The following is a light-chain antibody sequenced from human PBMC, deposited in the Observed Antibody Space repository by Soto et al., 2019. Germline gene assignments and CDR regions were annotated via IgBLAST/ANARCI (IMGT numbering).Light chain of an antibody. CDR3: SSYTSSTTEV. J-gene: IGLJ1*01. CDR1: SSDVGGYNY. V-gene: IGLV2-14*03. Sequence: QSVLTQPASVSGSPGQSLAISCTGTSSDVGGYNYVSWYQQHPGKAPKLMIYDVSSRPSGVSNRFSGSKSGNTASLTISGLQAGDEADYHCSSYTSSTTEVFGTGTKVTV. CDR2: DVS.